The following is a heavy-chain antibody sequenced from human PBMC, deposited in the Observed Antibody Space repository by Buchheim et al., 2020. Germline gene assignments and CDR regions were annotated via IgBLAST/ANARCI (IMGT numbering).Heavy chain of an antibody. CDR2: INHSGST. J-gene: IGHJ4*02. D-gene: IGHD6-6*01. Sequence: QVQLQQWGAGLLKPSETLSLTCAVYGGSFSGYYWSWIRQPPGKGLEWIGEINHSGSTNYNPSLKSRVSISVDTSKHQFSLTLSSVTAADTAVFFCVGRIPGRPFDYWGQGTL. CDR1: GGSFSGYY. CDR3: VGRIPGRPFDY. V-gene: IGHV4-34*01.